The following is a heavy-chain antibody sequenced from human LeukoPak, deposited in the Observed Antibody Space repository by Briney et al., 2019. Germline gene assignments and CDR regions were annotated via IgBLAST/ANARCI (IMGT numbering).Heavy chain of an antibody. CDR3: AREVVVGGGNWFDP. CDR2: INAGNGNT. CDR1: GYNFTSYG. J-gene: IGHJ5*02. D-gene: IGHD2-2*01. V-gene: IGHV1-3*01. Sequence: ASVKVSCKASGYNFTSYGISWVRQAPGQRLEWMGWINAGNGNTKYSQKFQGRVTITRDTSASTAYMELSSLRSEDTAVYYCAREVVVGGGNWFDPWGQGTLVTVSS.